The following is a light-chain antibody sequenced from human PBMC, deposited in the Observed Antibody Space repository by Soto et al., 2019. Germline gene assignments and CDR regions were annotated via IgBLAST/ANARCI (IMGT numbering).Light chain of an antibody. Sequence: QAVVTQPHSVSGAPGQRVSISCTGSSSNIGAGYDVHWYEHLPGTAPKLLIYQNNNRPSGVPDRFSGSKSGTSASLAITGLQAEDEADYYCQSYDSSLSAVVFGGGTQLTVL. V-gene: IGLV1-40*01. J-gene: IGLJ2*01. CDR3: QSYDSSLSAVV. CDR2: QNN. CDR1: SSNIGAGYD.